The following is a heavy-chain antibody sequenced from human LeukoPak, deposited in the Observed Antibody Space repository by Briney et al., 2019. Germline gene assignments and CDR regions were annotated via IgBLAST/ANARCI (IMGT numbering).Heavy chain of an antibody. CDR1: GNTFTGYY. Sequence: ASVKVSCKASGNTFTGYYMHWVRQAPGQGLEWMGWINPNSGGTKYAQKFQGRVTMTRDTSINTAYMEVRRLTSDDTAVYYCARERGTLAVAGDAFDIWGQGTMVTVSS. V-gene: IGHV1-2*02. D-gene: IGHD6-19*01. CDR2: INPNSGGT. J-gene: IGHJ3*02. CDR3: ARERGTLAVAGDAFDI.